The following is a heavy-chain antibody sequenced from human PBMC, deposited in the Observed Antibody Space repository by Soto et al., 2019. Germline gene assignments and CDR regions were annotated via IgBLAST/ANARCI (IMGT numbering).Heavy chain of an antibody. Sequence: GGSLRLSCAASGFTFSSYGMHWVRQAPGKGLECVAVISYDGSNKYYADSVKGRFTISRDNSKNTLYLQMNSLRAEDTAVYYCTDNWFDPWGQGTLVTVSS. CDR1: GFTFSSYG. V-gene: IGHV3-30*03. CDR2: ISYDGSNK. J-gene: IGHJ5*02. CDR3: TDNWFDP.